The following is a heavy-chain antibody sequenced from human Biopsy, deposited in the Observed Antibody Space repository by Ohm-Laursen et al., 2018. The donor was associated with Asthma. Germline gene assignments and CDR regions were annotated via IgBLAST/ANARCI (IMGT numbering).Heavy chain of an antibody. J-gene: IGHJ4*02. CDR1: GGSISSGGYY. CDR2: IYYSGST. Sequence: SDTLSLTCTVSGGSISSGGYYWSWIRQHPGKGLERIGYIYYSGSTNYNPSLKSRVTISVDTSKNQFSLKLSSVTAADTAVYYCARERAGYYGSGSYLGYWGQGTTVTVSS. CDR3: ARERAGYYGSGSYLGY. D-gene: IGHD3-10*01. V-gene: IGHV4-61*08.